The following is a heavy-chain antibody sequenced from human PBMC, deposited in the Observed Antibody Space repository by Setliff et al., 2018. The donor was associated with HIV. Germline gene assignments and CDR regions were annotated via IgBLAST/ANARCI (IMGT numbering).Heavy chain of an antibody. CDR1: GGSFSGYY. CDR2: TNHSGST. Sequence: SETLSLTCAVYGGSFSGYYWSWIRQPPGKGLEWIGETNHSGSTNYNPSLKSRVTISIDTSKNQFSLKLNSVTAADTAVYYCARGTSAPGDYWGQGSLVTVSS. V-gene: IGHV4-34*01. J-gene: IGHJ4*02. CDR3: ARGTSAPGDY.